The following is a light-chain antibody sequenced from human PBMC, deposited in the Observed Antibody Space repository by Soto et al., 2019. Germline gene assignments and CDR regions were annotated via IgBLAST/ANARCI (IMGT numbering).Light chain of an antibody. Sequence: ESVLTQSPGTLSLSPGDRATLSCRASQSVTNSYFAWYQQKPGQAPRLLIYGASTRATGIPARFSGSGSGTEFTLTISSLQSEDFAVYYCQQYNNWPTFGQGTKVDIK. V-gene: IGKV3-15*01. CDR1: QSVTNSY. CDR3: QQYNNWPT. J-gene: IGKJ1*01. CDR2: GAS.